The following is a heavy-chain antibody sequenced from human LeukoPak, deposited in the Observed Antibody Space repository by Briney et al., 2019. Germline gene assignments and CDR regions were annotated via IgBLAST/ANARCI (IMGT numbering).Heavy chain of an antibody. CDR3: ARGLGIVATTPWADHYYYYMDV. CDR1: GGSISSSNW. V-gene: IGHV4-4*02. J-gene: IGHJ6*03. Sequence: PSETLSLTCAVSGGSISSSNWWSWVRPPPGKGLEWIGEIYHSGSTNYNPSLKSRVTMSVDTSKNQFSLKLSSVTAADTAVYYCARGLGIVATTPWADHYYYYMDVWGKGTTVTISS. CDR2: IYHSGST. D-gene: IGHD5-12*01.